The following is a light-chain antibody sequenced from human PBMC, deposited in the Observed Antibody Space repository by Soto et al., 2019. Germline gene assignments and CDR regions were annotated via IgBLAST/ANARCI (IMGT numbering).Light chain of an antibody. V-gene: IGKV3-20*01. CDR2: DAS. Sequence: EFVLTQSPGTLSLSPGERGTLSCRASQTVRNNYLAWYQQKPGQAPRLLIYDASSRATGIPDRFSGGGSGTDFTLTISRLEPEDFPVYYCQQFSSYPLTFGGGTKVDIK. CDR1: QTVRNNY. CDR3: QQFSSYPLT. J-gene: IGKJ4*01.